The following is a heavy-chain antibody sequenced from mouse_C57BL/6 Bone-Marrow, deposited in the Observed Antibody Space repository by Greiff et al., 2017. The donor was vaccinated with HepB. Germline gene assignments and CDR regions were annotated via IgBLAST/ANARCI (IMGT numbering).Heavy chain of an antibody. J-gene: IGHJ2*01. CDR1: GYTFTDYN. D-gene: IGHD1-1*01. CDR3: ARDGNYGRSYGY. Sequence: VQLQQSGPELVKPGASVKMSCKASGYTFTDYNMHWVKQSHGKSLEWIGYINPNNGGTSYNQKFKGKATLTVNKSSSTAYMELRSLTSEDSAVFYCARDGNYGRSYGYWGQGTTLTVSS. V-gene: IGHV1-22*01. CDR2: INPNNGGT.